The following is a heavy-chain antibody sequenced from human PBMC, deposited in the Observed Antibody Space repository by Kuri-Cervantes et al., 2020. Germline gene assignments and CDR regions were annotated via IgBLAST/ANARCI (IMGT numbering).Heavy chain of an antibody. CDR3: ARIYYVGKPTTTLDY. CDR1: GGSISSSSYY. CDR2: IYYSGST. J-gene: IGHJ4*02. V-gene: IGHV4-39*07. Sequence: SETLSLTCTVSGGSISSSSYYWGWIRQPPGKGLEWIGSIYYSGSTYYNPSLKSRVTISVDTSKNQFSLKLSSVTAADTAVYYCARIYYVGKPTTTLDYWGQGTLVTVSS. D-gene: IGHD3-16*01.